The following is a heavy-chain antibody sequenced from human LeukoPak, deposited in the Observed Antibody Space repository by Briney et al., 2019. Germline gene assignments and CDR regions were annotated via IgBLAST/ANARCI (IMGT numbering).Heavy chain of an antibody. CDR2: ISGSGGST. CDR3: FSWWLVRNFDY. V-gene: IGHV3-23*01. Sequence: GGSLRLSCTASGFTFSSYAMSWVRQAPGKGLEWVSAISGSGGSTYYADSVKGRFTISRDNSKNTLYLQMNSLRAEDTAVYYCFSWWLVRNFDYWGQGTLVTVSS. CDR1: GFTFSSYA. J-gene: IGHJ4*02. D-gene: IGHD6-19*01.